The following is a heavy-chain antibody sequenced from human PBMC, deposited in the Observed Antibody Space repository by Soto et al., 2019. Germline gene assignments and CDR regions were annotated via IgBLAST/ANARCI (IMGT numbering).Heavy chain of an antibody. CDR2: INHSGST. D-gene: IGHD2-21*02. CDR1: GGSFSGYY. CDR3: ARGRIVVVTAMNWFDP. Sequence: QVQLQQWGAGLLKPSETLSLTCAVYGGSFSGYYWSWIRQPPGKGLEWIGEINHSGSTNYNPSLKSRVTISXXTXKNXFSLKLSSVTAADTAVYYCARGRIVVVTAMNWFDPWGQGTLVTVSS. V-gene: IGHV4-34*01. J-gene: IGHJ5*02.